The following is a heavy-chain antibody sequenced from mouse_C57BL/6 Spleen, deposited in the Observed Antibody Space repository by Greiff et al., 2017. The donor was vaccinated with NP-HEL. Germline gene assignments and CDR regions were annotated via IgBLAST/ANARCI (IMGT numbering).Heavy chain of an antibody. V-gene: IGHV1-53*01. CDR2: INPSNGGT. CDR1: GYTFTSYW. Sequence: QVQLQQPGTELVKPGASVKLSCKASGYTFTSYWMHWVKQRPGQGLEWIGNINPSNGGTNYNEKFKSKATLTVDKSSSTAYMQLSSLTSEDSAVYYCARERGHYYGSSPYARDYWGQGTSVTVSS. J-gene: IGHJ4*01. D-gene: IGHD1-1*01. CDR3: ARERGHYYGSSPYARDY.